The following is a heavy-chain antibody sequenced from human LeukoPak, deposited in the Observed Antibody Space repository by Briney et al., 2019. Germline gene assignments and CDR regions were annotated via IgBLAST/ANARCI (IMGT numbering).Heavy chain of an antibody. CDR2: ISAYNGNT. Sequence: ASVKVSCKASGYTFTSYGISWVRQAPGQGLEWMGWISAYNGNTNYAQKLQGRVTMTTDTSTSTAYMELRSLRSDDTAVYYCARDSSYSSSWYGWRYWGQGTLVTVSS. J-gene: IGHJ4*02. V-gene: IGHV1-18*01. D-gene: IGHD6-13*01. CDR3: ARDSSYSSSWYGWRY. CDR1: GYTFTSYG.